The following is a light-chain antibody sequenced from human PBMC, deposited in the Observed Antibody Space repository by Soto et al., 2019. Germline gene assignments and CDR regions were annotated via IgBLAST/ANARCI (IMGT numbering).Light chain of an antibody. CDR2: DVI. J-gene: IGLJ2*01. V-gene: IGLV2-8*01. Sequence: QSALTQPPSASGSPGQSVTISCTGTSRDIGGYDFVSWYQQHPGKAPKLLIYDVIKRPSGVPDRFSGSKSGNTASLTVSGLQTDDEADYYCSSYGGSNNLLFGGGTK. CDR1: SRDIGGYDF. CDR3: SSYGGSNNLL.